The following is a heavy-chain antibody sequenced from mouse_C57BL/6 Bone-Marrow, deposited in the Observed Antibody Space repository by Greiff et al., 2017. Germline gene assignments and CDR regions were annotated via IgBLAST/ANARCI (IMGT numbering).Heavy chain of an antibody. V-gene: IGHV14-4*01. CDR2: IDPENGDT. CDR1: GFNITDDY. CDR3: ATGGDGGWDGYFDY. D-gene: IGHD4-1*01. J-gene: IGHJ2*01. Sequence: VQLQQSGAELVRPGASVKLSCTASGFNITDDYMHWVKQRPEQGLEWIGWIDPENGDTDYASKFQGKATITADTSSNTAYLQLSSLTSEDTAVYYGATGGDGGWDGYFDYWGQGTTLTVSS.